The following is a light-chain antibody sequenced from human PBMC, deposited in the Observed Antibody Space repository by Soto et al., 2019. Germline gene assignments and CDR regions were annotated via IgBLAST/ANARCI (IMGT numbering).Light chain of an antibody. Sequence: DIVMTQSPDSLAVSLGERATIKCQSSQSVLYSSNNKNYLAWYQQKPGQPPKLLISWAFTREYGVPDRFSGSGSGTDFTLTISSLQAEDVAVYYCQQYYGSPPYTFGQGTEVEIK. J-gene: IGKJ2*01. V-gene: IGKV4-1*01. CDR1: QSVLYSSNNKNY. CDR3: QQYYGSPPYT. CDR2: WAF.